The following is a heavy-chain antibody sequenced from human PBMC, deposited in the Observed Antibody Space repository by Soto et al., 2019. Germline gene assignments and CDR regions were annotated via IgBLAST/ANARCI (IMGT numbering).Heavy chain of an antibody. Sequence: GASVKVSLKASGYTFTSYYIHWGRKAPGQGLEWMGIINPSGGSTSYAQKFQGRVTMTRDTSTSTVYIELSSLRSEDTAVYYCARTISTVTPKIYGMDVWGQGTTVTVSS. D-gene: IGHD4-17*01. CDR3: ARTISTVTPKIYGMDV. CDR1: GYTFTSYY. V-gene: IGHV1-46*01. CDR2: INPSGGST. J-gene: IGHJ6*02.